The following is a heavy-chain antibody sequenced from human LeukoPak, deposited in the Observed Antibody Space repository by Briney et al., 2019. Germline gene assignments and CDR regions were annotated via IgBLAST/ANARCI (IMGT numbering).Heavy chain of an antibody. CDR1: GFTFSSYG. J-gene: IGHJ4*02. Sequence: GGSLRLSCAASGFTFSSYGMHWVRQAPDKGLEWVAVISYDGSNKYYADSVKGRFTISRDNSKNTLYLQMNSLRAEDTAVYYCAKDHIEAPFDYWGQGTLVTVSS. CDR3: AKDHIEAPFDY. V-gene: IGHV3-30*18. CDR2: ISYDGSNK. D-gene: IGHD5-12*01.